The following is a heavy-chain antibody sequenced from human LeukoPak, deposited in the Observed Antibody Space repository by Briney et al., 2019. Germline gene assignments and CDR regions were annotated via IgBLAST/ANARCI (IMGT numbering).Heavy chain of an antibody. Sequence: GSSVTVSCKASGGTFSSYAISWVRQAPGQGLEWMGGIIPIFGTANYAQKFQGRVTITADESTSTAYMELSSLRSEDTAVYYCARDRSHSSGWYGDYYYGMDVWGQGTTVTVSS. V-gene: IGHV1-69*01. CDR2: IIPIFGTA. CDR1: GGTFSSYA. D-gene: IGHD6-19*01. CDR3: ARDRSHSSGWYGDYYYGMDV. J-gene: IGHJ6*02.